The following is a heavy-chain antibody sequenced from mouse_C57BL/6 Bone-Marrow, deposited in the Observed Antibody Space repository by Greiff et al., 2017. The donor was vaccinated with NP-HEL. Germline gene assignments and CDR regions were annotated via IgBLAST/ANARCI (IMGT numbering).Heavy chain of an antibody. Sequence: QVQLQQSGAELVKPGASVKLSCKASGYTFTSYWMQWVKQRPGQGLEWIGEIDPSDSYTNYNQKFKGKATLTVDTSSSTAYMQLSSLTSEDSAVYYCAVTGTGAWFAYWGQGTLVTVSA. D-gene: IGHD4-1*01. CDR3: AVTGTGAWFAY. CDR2: IDPSDSYT. J-gene: IGHJ3*01. V-gene: IGHV1-50*01. CDR1: GYTFTSYW.